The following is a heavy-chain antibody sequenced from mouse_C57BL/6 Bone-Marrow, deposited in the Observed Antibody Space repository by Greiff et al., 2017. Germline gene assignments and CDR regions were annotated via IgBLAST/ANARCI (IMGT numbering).Heavy chain of an antibody. D-gene: IGHD1-1*01. V-gene: IGHV1-69*01. J-gene: IGHJ2*01. CDR2: IDPSDSYT. CDR3: AREEVVALDY. CDR1: GYTFTSYW. Sequence: QVQLQQPGAELVMPGASVKLSCKASGYTFTSYWMHWVKQRPGQGLEWIGEIDPSDSYTNYNQKFKVKSTLTVDKSSSTAYMQLSSLTSEDSAVYYCAREEVVALDYWGQGTTLTVSS.